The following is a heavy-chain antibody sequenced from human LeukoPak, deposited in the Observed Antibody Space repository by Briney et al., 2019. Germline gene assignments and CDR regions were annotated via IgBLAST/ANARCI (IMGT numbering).Heavy chain of an antibody. V-gene: IGHV3-74*01. CDR1: GFTFRSYW. CDR2: IYNDGSST. J-gene: IGHJ4*02. CDR3: ARDWRSHFDY. Sequence: PGGSLRLSCAASGFTFRSYWLHWVRQAPGKGLVWVSGIYNDGSSTRYADSVKGRFTISRDNAKNTLYLQMNSLRAEDTAVYYCARDWRSHFDYWGQGTLVTVSS.